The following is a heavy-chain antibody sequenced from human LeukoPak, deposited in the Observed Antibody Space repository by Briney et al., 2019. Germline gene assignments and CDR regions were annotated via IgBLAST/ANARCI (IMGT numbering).Heavy chain of an antibody. CDR3: ARDTSPMRADTTGVNVWFDAFDI. CDR1: GFTFSDYY. D-gene: IGHD3-16*01. Sequence: GGSLRLSCAASGFTFSDYYMSWIRQAPGKGLEWVANIKQDGSKKNYVGSVQGRFTISTDNAKNSVYLQMNSLRAEDTAVYYCARDTSPMRADTTGVNVWFDAFDIWGQGTMVTVSS. CDR2: IKQDGSKK. V-gene: IGHV3-7*01. J-gene: IGHJ3*02.